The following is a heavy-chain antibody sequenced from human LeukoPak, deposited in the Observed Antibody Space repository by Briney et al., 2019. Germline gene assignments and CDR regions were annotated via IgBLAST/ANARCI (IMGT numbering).Heavy chain of an antibody. D-gene: IGHD1-1*01. J-gene: IGHJ5*02. CDR1: GYTFTSYD. CDR2: MNPNSGNT. Sequence: GASVKVSCKASGYTFTSYDINWVRQATGQGLEWMGWMNPNSGNTGYAQKFQGRVTMTRNTSISTAYMELSSLRSEDTAVYYCARGRYNWNDGRDNWFDPWGQGTLVTVSS. V-gene: IGHV1-8*01. CDR3: ARGRYNWNDGRDNWFDP.